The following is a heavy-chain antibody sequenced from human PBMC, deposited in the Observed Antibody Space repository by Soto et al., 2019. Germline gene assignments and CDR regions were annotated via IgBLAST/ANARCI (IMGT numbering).Heavy chain of an antibody. D-gene: IGHD6-6*01. CDR2: ISYDGSNK. V-gene: IGHV3-30-3*01. CDR1: GFTFSSYA. CDR3: ARDAYLAARHYYYYYGMDV. J-gene: IGHJ6*02. Sequence: GGSLRLSCAASGFTFSSYAMHWVRQAPGKGLEWVAVISYDGSNKYYADSVKGRFTISRDNSKNTLYLQMNSLRAEDTAVYYCARDAYLAARHYYYYYGMDVWAQGTTDTVSS.